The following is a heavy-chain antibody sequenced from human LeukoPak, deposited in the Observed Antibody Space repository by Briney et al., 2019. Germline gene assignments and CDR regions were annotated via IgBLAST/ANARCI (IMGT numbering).Heavy chain of an antibody. CDR3: ATAGRRLFGVLIPLSFDY. CDR2: IIPSDGFT. Sequence: ASVKVSCKASGYTFTNYYIHWVRQAPGQGLEWMGMIIPSDGFTTYAQKFQGRPTMTRDMSTSTVCMELSSLRSEDTALYYCATAGRRLFGVLIPLSFDYWGQGTLVTVSS. J-gene: IGHJ4*02. CDR1: GYTFTNYY. V-gene: IGHV1-46*01. D-gene: IGHD3-3*01.